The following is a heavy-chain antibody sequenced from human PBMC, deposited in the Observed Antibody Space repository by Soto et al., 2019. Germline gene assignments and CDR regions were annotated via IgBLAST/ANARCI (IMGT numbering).Heavy chain of an antibody. D-gene: IGHD3-16*02. J-gene: IGHJ4*02. CDR3: ANPFLMTTFGGGIPIGY. Sequence: EVQLLESGGGLVQPGGSLRLSCAASGFTFSSYAMSWVRQAPGKGLEWVSAISGSGGSTYYADSVKGRFTISRDNTKNTQYPKMNRLRAEDTAVDYCANPFLMTTFGGGIPIGYWGQGTLVTVSS. CDR1: GFTFSSYA. V-gene: IGHV3-23*01. CDR2: ISGSGGST.